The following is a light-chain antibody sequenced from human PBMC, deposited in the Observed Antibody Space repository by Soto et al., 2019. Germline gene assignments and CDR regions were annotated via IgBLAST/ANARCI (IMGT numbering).Light chain of an antibody. J-gene: IGLJ1*01. V-gene: IGLV2-14*01. CDR3: SSYTSSSIDYV. Sequence: ALTQPASVSGSPGQSITLSCTGTSSDVGGYNYVSWYQQHPGKAPKLMIYEVSNRPSGVSNRFSGSKSGNTASLTISGLQAEDEADYYCSSYTSSSIDYVFGTGTKLTVL. CDR2: EVS. CDR1: SSDVGGYNY.